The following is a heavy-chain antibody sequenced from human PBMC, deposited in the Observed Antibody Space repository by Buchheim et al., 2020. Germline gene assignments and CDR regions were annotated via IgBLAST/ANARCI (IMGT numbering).Heavy chain of an antibody. V-gene: IGHV1-18*04. CDR1: GYNFAAYG. CDR2: ISSFNHNT. J-gene: IGHJ3*02. D-gene: IGHD5-24*01. CDR3: AKDVHDGYRAFDI. Sequence: QVLLVQSGAEVKTPGASVKVSCKTSGYNFAAYGITWVRQAPGQGLEWLGWISSFNHNTFYAERFQGRVTMTTDTSTTTAYMELRSLRYDDTAIYYCAKDVHDGYRAFDIWGQGT.